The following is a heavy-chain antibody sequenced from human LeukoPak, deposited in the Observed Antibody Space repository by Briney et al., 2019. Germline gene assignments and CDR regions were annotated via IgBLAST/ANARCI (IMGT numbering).Heavy chain of an antibody. J-gene: IGHJ4*02. V-gene: IGHV4-38-2*02. D-gene: IGHD1-26*01. CDR3: ARDSGSWDFDY. Sequence: SETLSLTCTVSGYSISSGYYWGWIRQPPGKGLEWIGSIYHSGSTYYNSSLKSRVTISVDTSKNQFSLKLSSVTAADTAVYYCARDSGSWDFDYWGQGTLVTVSS. CDR1: GYSISSGYY. CDR2: IYHSGST.